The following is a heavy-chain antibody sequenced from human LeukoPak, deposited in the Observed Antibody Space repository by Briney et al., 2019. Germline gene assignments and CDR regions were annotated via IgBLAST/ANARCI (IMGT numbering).Heavy chain of an antibody. CDR2: ISGYQGST. Sequence: PVASVKVSCKASGYTFTNYGITWVRQAPGHGLEWMGSISGYQGSTKYAQNFQGRVTMTIDTSTSTAYMELRSLRSDDTAIYFCARRYLGTITAGPFNYWGQGTLVAVSS. CDR3: ARRYLGTITAGPFNY. V-gene: IGHV1-18*01. D-gene: IGHD5-24*01. J-gene: IGHJ4*02. CDR1: GYTFTNYG.